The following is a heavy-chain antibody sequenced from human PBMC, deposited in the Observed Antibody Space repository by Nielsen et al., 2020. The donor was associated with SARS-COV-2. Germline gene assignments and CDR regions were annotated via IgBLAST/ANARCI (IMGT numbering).Heavy chain of an antibody. CDR3: AREVAVLAGGFDP. CDR1: GFTFSSYS. V-gene: IGHV3-21*04. Sequence: GESLKISCAASGFTFSSYSMNWVRQAPGKGLEWVSSISSSSSYIYYADSVKGRFTISRDNAKNSLYLQMNSLRAEDTAVYYCAREVAVLAGGFDPWGQGTLVTVSS. CDR2: ISSSSSYI. J-gene: IGHJ5*02. D-gene: IGHD2-15*01.